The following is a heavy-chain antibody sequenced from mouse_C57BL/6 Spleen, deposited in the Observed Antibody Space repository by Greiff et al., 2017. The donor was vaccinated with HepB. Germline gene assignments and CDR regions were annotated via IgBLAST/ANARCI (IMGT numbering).Heavy chain of an antibody. CDR1: GYTFTDYN. J-gene: IGHJ4*01. CDR2: INPNNGGT. Sequence: EVQVVESGPELVKPGASVKIPCKASGYTFTDYNMDWVKQSHGKSLEWIGDINPNNGGTIYNQKFKGKATLTVDKSSSTAYMELRSLTSEDTAVYYCARVTVVSYYAMDYWGQGTSVTVSS. V-gene: IGHV1-18*01. D-gene: IGHD1-1*01. CDR3: ARVTVVSYYAMDY.